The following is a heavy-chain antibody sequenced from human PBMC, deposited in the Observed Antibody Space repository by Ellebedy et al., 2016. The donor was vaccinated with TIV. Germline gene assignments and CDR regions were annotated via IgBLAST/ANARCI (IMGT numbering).Heavy chain of an antibody. J-gene: IGHJ4*02. Sequence: SETLSLTCTVSGGSISIGDRYWSWIRQPPGKGLEWIGYIYSSGSTYYNPSLKSRVTISIDTSKNQFSLSLSSVTAADTAVYYCARGDSSSSRIYYWGQGTLVTVSS. CDR1: GGSISIGDRY. D-gene: IGHD6-6*01. CDR2: IYSSGST. V-gene: IGHV4-30-4*01. CDR3: ARGDSSSSRIYY.